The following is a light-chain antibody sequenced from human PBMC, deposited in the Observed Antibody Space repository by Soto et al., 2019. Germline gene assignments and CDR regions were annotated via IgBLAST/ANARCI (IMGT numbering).Light chain of an antibody. CDR2: DIS. J-gene: IGKJ4*01. CDR1: QSVGRF. CDR3: QPRTNGLT. Sequence: EIALTQSPATLPLSPGERATLSCRASQSVGRFLAWYQQKPGQVPRLLIYDISNRATGITARFSGSGSGTDFTLSSSSLEPVDFAVYYCQPRTNGLTFGGGTTVEIK. V-gene: IGKV3-11*01.